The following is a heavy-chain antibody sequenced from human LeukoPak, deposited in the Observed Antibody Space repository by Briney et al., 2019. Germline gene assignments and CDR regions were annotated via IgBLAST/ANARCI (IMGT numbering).Heavy chain of an antibody. J-gene: IGHJ6*02. V-gene: IGHV3-66*02. Sequence: GQSLRLSCAVSGLSVSSNYMRWARHPPGRGLEWVSVIYRGGRTYYADSVKGRFTISRDNSKNTLYLQMNSLRAEDPAVYYCARDLSNSGSYYPYYYYGMDVWGQGTTVTVSS. D-gene: IGHD3-10*01. CDR2: IYRGGRT. CDR1: GLSVSSNY. CDR3: ARDLSNSGSYYPYYYYGMDV.